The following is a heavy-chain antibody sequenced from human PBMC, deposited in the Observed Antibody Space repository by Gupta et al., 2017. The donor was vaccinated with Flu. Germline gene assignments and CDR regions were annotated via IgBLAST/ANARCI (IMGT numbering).Heavy chain of an antibody. V-gene: IGHV1-69*01. D-gene: IGHD6-19*01. Sequence: QVQLVQSGAEVKKPGSSVKVSCKASGGTFSSYAIRWVRQAPGQGLEWMGGIIPIFGTANYAQKFQGRVTITADESTSTAYMELSSLRSEDTAVYYCARGAVAGTRGGNYFDYWGQGTLVTVSS. CDR2: IIPIFGTA. CDR3: ARGAVAGTRGGNYFDY. CDR1: GGTFSSYA. J-gene: IGHJ4*02.